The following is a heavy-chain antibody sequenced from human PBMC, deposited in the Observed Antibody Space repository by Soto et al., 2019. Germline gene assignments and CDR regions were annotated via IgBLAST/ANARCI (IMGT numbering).Heavy chain of an antibody. CDR3: AKGVATAVPALDY. Sequence: PGGSLRLSCVASGFSFDDFVMNWVRQRPGKGLEWVSSVSWNSGAKLYADSVKGRFAISRDSAKKSVYLQMNSLRPDDTAFYYCAKGVATAVPALDYWGQGTLVTSPQ. CDR1: GFSFDDFV. J-gene: IGHJ4*02. D-gene: IGHD2-21*02. CDR2: VSWNSGAK. V-gene: IGHV3-9*01.